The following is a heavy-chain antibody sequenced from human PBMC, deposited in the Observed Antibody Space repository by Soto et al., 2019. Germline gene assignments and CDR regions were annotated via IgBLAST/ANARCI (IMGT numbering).Heavy chain of an antibody. J-gene: IGHJ4*02. CDR3: ARSSGCRSWYAPEY. CDR2: LANDGSYQ. CDR1: GFTFSGYG. Sequence: QVQLVESGGGVVQPGRSLRLSCAASGFTFSGYGMHWVRQAPGEGLQWVAVLANDGSYQYYADSLKGRFTISRDNSKNTLYLQMDSLLTEDKDVYYCARSSGCRSWYAPEYWGQGTLVTVSP. D-gene: IGHD6-13*01. V-gene: IGHV3-30*03.